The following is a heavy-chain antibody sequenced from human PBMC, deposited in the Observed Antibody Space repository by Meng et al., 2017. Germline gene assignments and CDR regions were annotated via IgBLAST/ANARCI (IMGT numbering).Heavy chain of an antibody. D-gene: IGHD1-26*01. CDR2: VYVNGST. CDR1: GGSTSTDSYY. CDR3: ARQGSFGLVGFDY. Sequence: SQTLSLTRTVSGGSTSTDSYYWRWIRQPAGKGLEWIGRVYVNGSTNYSPSFMGRVTLSVDTYKNQFALKLNFVTAADPAVYYCARQGSFGLVGFDYWGQGTLVTVSS. V-gene: IGHV4-61*02. J-gene: IGHJ4*02.